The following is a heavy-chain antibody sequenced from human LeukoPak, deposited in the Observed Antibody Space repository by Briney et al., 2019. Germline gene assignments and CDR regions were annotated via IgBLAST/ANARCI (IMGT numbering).Heavy chain of an antibody. CDR1: GYTFTSYA. Sequence: GASVKVSCKASGYTFTSYAMHWVRRAPGQRLEWMGWINAGNGNTKYSQKFQGRVTITRDTSASTAYMELSSLRSEDTAVYYCATGELVFWSGYRGDVWGQGTTVTVSS. V-gene: IGHV1-3*01. D-gene: IGHD3-3*01. J-gene: IGHJ6*02. CDR3: ATGELVFWSGYRGDV. CDR2: INAGNGNT.